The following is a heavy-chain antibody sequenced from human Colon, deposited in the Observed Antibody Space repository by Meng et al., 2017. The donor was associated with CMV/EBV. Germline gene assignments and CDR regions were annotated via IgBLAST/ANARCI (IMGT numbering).Heavy chain of an antibody. CDR3: ARDVTVIAARLGY. J-gene: IGHJ4*02. Sequence: ASVKVSCKASGYTFTDTFTGYYMHWVRQAPGEGLEWMGWINSNSGGTNYAQKFQGRITMTRDTSTNTAYMELSSLTSDDTAVYYCARDVTVIAARLGYWGQGTLVTVSS. CDR1: GYTFTDTFTGYY. V-gene: IGHV1-2*02. CDR2: INSNSGGT. D-gene: IGHD6-6*01.